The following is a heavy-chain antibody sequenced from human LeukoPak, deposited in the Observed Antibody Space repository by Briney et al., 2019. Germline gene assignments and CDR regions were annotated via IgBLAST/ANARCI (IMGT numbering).Heavy chain of an antibody. J-gene: IGHJ5*02. Sequence: GGSLRLSCAASGFSFSAYGMHWVRQAPGKGLEWVAFIWNHGRDAEYADSVKGRFTISRDNSKDTLSLEMNNLRVEDMAVYYCATDGAGFDTWGQGVLVTVSS. CDR2: IWNHGRDA. V-gene: IGHV3-33*03. CDR3: ATDGAGFDT. CDR1: GFSFSAYG.